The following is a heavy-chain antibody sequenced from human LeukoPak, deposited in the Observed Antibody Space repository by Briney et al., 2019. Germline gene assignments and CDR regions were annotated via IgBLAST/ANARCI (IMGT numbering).Heavy chain of an antibody. CDR1: GITASSDY. V-gene: IGHV3-66*01. CDR2: INSDGSK. Sequence: GGSLRLSCGMSGITASSDYMTWVRQAPGKGLEWVSVINSDGSKYYADSVKGRFTISRDNSKNTLYLQLNSLSAEDTAVYYCARGGGAYCAGCSRNFDYWGQGTLVTVSS. D-gene: IGHD2-21*01. J-gene: IGHJ4*02. CDR3: ARGGGAYCAGCSRNFDY.